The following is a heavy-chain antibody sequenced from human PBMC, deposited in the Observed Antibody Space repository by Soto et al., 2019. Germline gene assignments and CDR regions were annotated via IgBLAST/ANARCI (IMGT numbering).Heavy chain of an antibody. Sequence: ASVKVSCKASGYTFTGYYMHWVRQAPGQGLEWMGWINPNSGGTNYAQKFQGWVTMTRDTSISTAYMELSRLRSDDTAVYYCARADYDILTGQLDYFDYSGQGTLVTVSS. CDR2: INPNSGGT. CDR1: GYTFTGYY. V-gene: IGHV1-2*04. CDR3: ARADYDILTGQLDYFDY. D-gene: IGHD3-9*01. J-gene: IGHJ4*02.